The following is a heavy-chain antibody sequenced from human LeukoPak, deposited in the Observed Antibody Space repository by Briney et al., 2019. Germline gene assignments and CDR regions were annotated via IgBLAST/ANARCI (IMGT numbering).Heavy chain of an antibody. D-gene: IGHD3-3*01. Sequence: GRSLRLSCAASGFTFSSYAIHWVRQAPGKGLEWVAVISYDGSNKYYADSVKGRFTISRDNSKNTLYLQMNSLKAEDTAVYYCARQKPITIFGVVMMGAFDIWGQGTMVTVSS. V-gene: IGHV3-30*01. J-gene: IGHJ3*02. CDR1: GFTFSSYA. CDR3: ARQKPITIFGVVMMGAFDI. CDR2: ISYDGSNK.